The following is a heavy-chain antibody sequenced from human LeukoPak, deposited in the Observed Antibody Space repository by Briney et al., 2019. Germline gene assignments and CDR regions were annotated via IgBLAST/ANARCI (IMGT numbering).Heavy chain of an antibody. V-gene: IGHV3-23*01. J-gene: IGHJ4*02. D-gene: IGHD6-13*01. Sequence: GGSLRLSCAASGFTFSSYAMSWVRQAPGMGQEWVSAISGNSGNTHYADSVKGRFTISRDNSKNTLYLQMNSLRAEDTAIYYCARPARVGAVDYWGQGTLVTVSS. CDR2: ISGNSGNT. CDR3: ARPARVGAVDY. CDR1: GFTFSSYA.